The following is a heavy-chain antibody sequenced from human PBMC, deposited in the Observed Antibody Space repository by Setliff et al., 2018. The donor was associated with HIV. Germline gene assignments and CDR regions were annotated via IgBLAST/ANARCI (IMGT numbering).Heavy chain of an antibody. CDR2: FYYSGST. V-gene: IGHV4-59*05. Sequence: SETLSLTCTVSGGSMTGYYWSWIRQPPGKGLEWIGSFYYSGSTYYNPSLKSRVTISVDTSKNQFSLRLTSVTAADTAVYYCARHSRAGDIDYWGRGTLVTVSS. CDR3: ARHSRAGDIDY. CDR1: GGSMTGYY. J-gene: IGHJ4*02. D-gene: IGHD3-16*01.